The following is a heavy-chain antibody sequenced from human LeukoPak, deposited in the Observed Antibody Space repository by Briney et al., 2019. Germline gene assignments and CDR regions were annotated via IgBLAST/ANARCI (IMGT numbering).Heavy chain of an antibody. J-gene: IGHJ4*02. CDR2: ISYDGSNK. CDR3: AKEGSGMPFDY. D-gene: IGHD1-26*01. Sequence: GGSLRLSCAASGFTFSSYAMHWVRQAPGKGLEWVAVISYDGSNKYYADSVKGRFTISRDNSKNTLYLQMNNLRAEDTAVYYCAKEGSGMPFDYWGQGTLVTVSS. CDR1: GFTFSSYA. V-gene: IGHV3-30*04.